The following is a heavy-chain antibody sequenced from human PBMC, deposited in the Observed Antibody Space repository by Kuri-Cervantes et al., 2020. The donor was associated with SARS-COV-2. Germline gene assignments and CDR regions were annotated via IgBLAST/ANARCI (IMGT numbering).Heavy chain of an antibody. Sequence: ASVKVSCKVSGYTLTELSMHWVRQAPGKGLEWMGGFDPEDGETIYAQKFQGRVTMTEDTSTDTAYMELSSLRSEDTAVYYCARVGFGDYEIDYWGQGTLVTVSS. J-gene: IGHJ4*02. D-gene: IGHD4-17*01. V-gene: IGHV1-24*01. CDR3: ARVGFGDYEIDY. CDR2: FDPEDGET. CDR1: GYTLTELS.